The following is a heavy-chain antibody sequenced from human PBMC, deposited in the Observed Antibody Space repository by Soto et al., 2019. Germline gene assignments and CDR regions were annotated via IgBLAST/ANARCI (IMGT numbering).Heavy chain of an antibody. V-gene: IGHV4-34*01. Sequence: SETLSLTCAVYCGSFSGYYWSLIRQPPGKGLEWIGEINHSGSTNYNPSLKSRVTISVDTSKNQFSLKLSSVTAADTAVYYCARGRPYASIAAGGLFDYWGQGTLVTFSS. D-gene: IGHD6-6*01. CDR1: CGSFSGYY. CDR3: ARGRPYASIAAGGLFDY. CDR2: INHSGST. J-gene: IGHJ4*02.